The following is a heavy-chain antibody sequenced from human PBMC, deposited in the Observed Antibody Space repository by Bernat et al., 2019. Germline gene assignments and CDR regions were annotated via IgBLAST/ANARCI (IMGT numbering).Heavy chain of an antibody. D-gene: IGHD2-15*01. CDR3: ARVHSPYCSGGSCYAQAFDY. CDR1: GFTFSSNG. Sequence: QVQLVESGGGVVQPGRSLRLSCAASGFTFSSNGMHWVRQAPGKGLEWVAVIWYDGSNKYYADSVKGRFTISRDNSKNTLYLQMNSLRAEDTAVYYCARVHSPYCSGGSCYAQAFDYWGQGTLVTVSS. J-gene: IGHJ4*02. V-gene: IGHV3-33*01. CDR2: IWYDGSNK.